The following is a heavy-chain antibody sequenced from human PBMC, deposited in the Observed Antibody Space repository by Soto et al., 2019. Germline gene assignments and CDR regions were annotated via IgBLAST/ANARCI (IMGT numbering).Heavy chain of an antibody. CDR2: ISSNGGST. CDR3: ARERSDYDFWSGYYGNSWFDP. V-gene: IGHV3-64*01. J-gene: IGHJ5*02. CDR1: GFTFSSYA. D-gene: IGHD3-3*01. Sequence: EVQLVESGGGLVQPGGSLRLSCAASGFTFSSYAMHWVRQAPGKGLEYVSAISSNGGSTYYANSVKGRFTISRDNSKNTLYLQMGSLGAEDMAVYYCARERSDYDFWSGYYGNSWFDPWGQGTLVTVSS.